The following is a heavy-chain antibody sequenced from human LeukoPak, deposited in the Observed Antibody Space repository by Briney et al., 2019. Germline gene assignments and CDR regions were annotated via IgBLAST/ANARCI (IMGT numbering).Heavy chain of an antibody. CDR2: INHSGST. J-gene: IGHJ3*02. CDR1: GGSFSGYY. D-gene: IGHD3-3*01. V-gene: IGHV4-34*01. CDR3: ARDLITIFGVAPTSTAFDI. Sequence: SETLSLTCAVYGGSFSGYYWSWIRQPPGKGLEWIGEINHSGSTNYNPSLKSRVTISVDTSKNQFSLKLSSVTAADTAVYYCARDLITIFGVAPTSTAFDIWGQGTMVTVSS.